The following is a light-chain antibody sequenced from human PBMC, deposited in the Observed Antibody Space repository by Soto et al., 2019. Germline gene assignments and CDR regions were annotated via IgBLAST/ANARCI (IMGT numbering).Light chain of an antibody. J-gene: IGKJ1*01. Sequence: SHLAQIPCTPSASLGDRETNNFRASQSISSWLAWYQQKPGKAPKLLIYDASSLESGVPSRFSGSGSGTEFTLTISSLQPEDFATYYCQQSYSTPLTFGQGTKVDIK. CDR1: QSISSW. V-gene: IGKV1-5*01. CDR3: QQSYSTPLT. CDR2: DAS.